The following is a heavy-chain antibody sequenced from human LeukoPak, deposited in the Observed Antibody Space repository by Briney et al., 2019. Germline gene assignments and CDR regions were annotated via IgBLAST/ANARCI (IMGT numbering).Heavy chain of an antibody. J-gene: IGHJ3*02. Sequence: ASVKVSCKASGYTFTSYDINWVRQATGQGLEWTGWMNPNSGNTGYAQKFQGRVTITRNTSISTAYMELSSLRSEDTAVYYCARVPSYYDDGSYAFDIWGQGTMVTVSS. CDR1: GYTFTSYD. CDR2: MNPNSGNT. D-gene: IGHD3-22*01. V-gene: IGHV1-8*01. CDR3: ARVPSYYDDGSYAFDI.